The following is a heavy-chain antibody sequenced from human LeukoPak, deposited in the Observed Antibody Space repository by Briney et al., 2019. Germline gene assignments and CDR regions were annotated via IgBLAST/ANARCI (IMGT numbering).Heavy chain of an antibody. CDR3: AREDGYSSSWYSDY. Sequence: GGSLRLSCAASGFTFSDCYMSWIRQAPGKGLEWVSDISSTSIYTNYADSVKGRFTISRDNAENSLYLQMNSLRAEDTAVYYCAREDGYSSSWYSDYWGQGTLVTVSS. D-gene: IGHD6-13*01. CDR1: GFTFSDCY. V-gene: IGHV3-11*05. J-gene: IGHJ4*02. CDR2: ISSTSIYT.